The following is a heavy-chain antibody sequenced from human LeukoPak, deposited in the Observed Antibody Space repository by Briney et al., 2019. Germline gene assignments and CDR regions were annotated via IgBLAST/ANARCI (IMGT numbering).Heavy chain of an antibody. Sequence: PSETLSLTCAVSGGSISSSNWWSWVRQPPGKGLEWIGEIYHSGSTNYNPSLKSRVTISVDKSENQFSLKLSSVTAADTAVYYCARVQSDYGGMYFDYWGQGTLVTVSS. CDR1: GGSISSSNW. CDR2: IYHSGST. CDR3: ARVQSDYGGMYFDY. D-gene: IGHD4-23*01. J-gene: IGHJ4*02. V-gene: IGHV4-4*02.